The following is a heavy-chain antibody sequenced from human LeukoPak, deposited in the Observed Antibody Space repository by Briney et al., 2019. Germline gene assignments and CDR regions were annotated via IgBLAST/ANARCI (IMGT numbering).Heavy chain of an antibody. D-gene: IGHD1-26*01. Sequence: ASVKVSCKTSGYTFTDFYMHWVRQAPGQGLEWMGVVNPAGGGTNYAERFRGRVTMTRDTSTSTVYMDLSSLRSEDTAVYYCARVTGSIDYWGQGTLVTVSS. CDR3: ARVTGSIDY. V-gene: IGHV1-46*01. CDR1: GYTFTDFY. J-gene: IGHJ4*02. CDR2: VNPAGGGT.